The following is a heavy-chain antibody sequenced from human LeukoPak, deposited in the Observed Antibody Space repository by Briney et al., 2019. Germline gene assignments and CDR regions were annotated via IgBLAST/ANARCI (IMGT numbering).Heavy chain of an antibody. Sequence: GGSLRLSCAASGFTFSSYAMSWVRQAPGEGLEWVSAISGSGGSTYYADSVKGRFTISRDNSKNTLYLQMNSLRAEDTAVYYCAKGYCSGGSCYRGDYYYGMDVWGQGTTVTVSS. CDR2: ISGSGGST. CDR1: GFTFSSYA. CDR3: AKGYCSGGSCYRGDYYYGMDV. V-gene: IGHV3-23*01. J-gene: IGHJ6*02. D-gene: IGHD2-15*01.